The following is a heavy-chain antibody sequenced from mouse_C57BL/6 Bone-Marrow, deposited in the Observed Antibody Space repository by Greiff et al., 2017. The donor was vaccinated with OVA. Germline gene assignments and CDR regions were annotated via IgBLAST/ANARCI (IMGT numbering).Heavy chain of an antibody. J-gene: IGHJ1*03. D-gene: IGHD1-1*01. CDR3: ARSEDYYGSSYWYFDV. CDR1: GYSITSDY. V-gene: IGHV3-8*01. Sequence: EVKLQESGPGLAKPSQTLSLTCSVTGYSITSDYWNWIRKFPGNKLEYMGYISYSGSTYYNPSLKSRISITRDTSKNQYYLQLNSVTTEDTATYYCARSEDYYGSSYWYFDVWGTGTTVTVSS. CDR2: ISYSGST.